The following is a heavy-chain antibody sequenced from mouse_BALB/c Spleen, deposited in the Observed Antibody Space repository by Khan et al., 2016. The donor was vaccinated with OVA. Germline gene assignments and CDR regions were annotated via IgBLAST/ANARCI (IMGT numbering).Heavy chain of an antibody. CDR3: ARSNYYVTANYARDF. CDR2: IAPGSGST. J-gene: IGHJ4*01. V-gene: IGHV1S41*01. CDR1: GYTFTSYW. Sequence: DLVMPGASVKLSCKASGYTFTSYWINWIKQRPGQGLEWIGRIAPGSGSTYYYATFKGKSTMTVDESSSTAYIQLSSLTSEDSAVYFCARSNYYVTANYARDFWGQGTSVTVSS. D-gene: IGHD1-1*01.